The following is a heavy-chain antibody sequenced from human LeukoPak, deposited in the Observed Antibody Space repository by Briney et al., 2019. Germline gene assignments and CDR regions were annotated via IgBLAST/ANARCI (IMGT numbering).Heavy chain of an antibody. V-gene: IGHV3-23*01. CDR3: ANFGSGSYVGGFDY. CDR2: ISGSGGST. Sequence: GGSLRLSCAASGFTFSSYAMSWVRQAPGKGLEWVSAISGSGGSTYYADSVKGRFTISRDNSKNTLYVQMNSLRAEDTAVYYCANFGSGSYVGGFDYWGQGTLVTVSS. CDR1: GFTFSSYA. D-gene: IGHD3-10*01. J-gene: IGHJ4*02.